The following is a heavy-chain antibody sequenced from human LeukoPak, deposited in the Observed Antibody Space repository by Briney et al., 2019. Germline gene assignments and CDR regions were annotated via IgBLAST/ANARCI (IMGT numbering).Heavy chain of an antibody. V-gene: IGHV1-69*06. CDR3: ARRTPYMDV. CDR2: ITPIFGAA. CDR1: GGTFSNYA. Sequence: SVKVSCKASGGTFSNYAINWVRQAPGQGLEWMGGITPIFGAANYLQKFQGRVTMTWNTSITTAYMELSSLRSEDTAVYYCARRTPYMDVWGKGTTVTVSS. J-gene: IGHJ6*03. D-gene: IGHD4-23*01.